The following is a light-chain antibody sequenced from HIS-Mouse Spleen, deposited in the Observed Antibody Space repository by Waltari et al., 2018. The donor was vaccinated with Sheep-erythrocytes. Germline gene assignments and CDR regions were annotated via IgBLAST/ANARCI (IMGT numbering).Light chain of an antibody. Sequence: SYELTQPPSVSVSPGQTARTTCSGAALPKQYAYWYQQKPGQAPVVVIYKDSERPSGIPERFSGSSSGTTVTLTISGVQAEDEADYYCQSADSSGTYVFGTGTKVTVL. CDR2: KDS. V-gene: IGLV3-25*03. CDR3: QSADSSGTYV. J-gene: IGLJ1*01. CDR1: ALPKQY.